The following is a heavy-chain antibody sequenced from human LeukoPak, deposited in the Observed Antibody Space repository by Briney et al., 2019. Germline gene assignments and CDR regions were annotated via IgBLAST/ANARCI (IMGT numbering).Heavy chain of an antibody. D-gene: IGHD6-19*01. CDR2: MGSDGVTK. Sequence: PGGSLRLSCAASGFSFSSNNMHWARQAPGKGLEWLANMGSDGVTKYYPDSVRGRFSVSRDTSKDTLYLQMNSLRAEDTAVYYCARGWQVAGFDYWGQGTLVTVSS. J-gene: IGHJ4*02. CDR1: GFSFSSNN. V-gene: IGHV3-33*01. CDR3: ARGWQVAGFDY.